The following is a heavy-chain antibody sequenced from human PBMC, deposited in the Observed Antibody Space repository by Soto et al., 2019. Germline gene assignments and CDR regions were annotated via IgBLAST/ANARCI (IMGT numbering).Heavy chain of an antibody. CDR2: ISADNGNT. CDR1: GYTFTSYG. J-gene: IGHJ5*02. CDR3: AGVYGGNAYNRFDP. D-gene: IGHD4-17*01. Sequence: QVQLVQSGAEVKKPGASMKVSCKASGYTFTSYGISWVRQAPGQGLEWMGWISADNGNTNYAQKLQSRVTMTTDTSTSTAYLELRSLRSDDTAVYYCAGVYGGNAYNRFDPWGQGTLVTVSS. V-gene: IGHV1-18*01.